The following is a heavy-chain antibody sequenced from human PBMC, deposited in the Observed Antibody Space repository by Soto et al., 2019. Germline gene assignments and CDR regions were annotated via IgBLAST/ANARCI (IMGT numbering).Heavy chain of an antibody. CDR1: SVSIRSGWYS. CDR2: SYHSGST. J-gene: IGHJ6*02. Sequence: PXEILSLSCAVSSVSIRSGWYSWSWIRQPPGKVLEWIVYSYHSGSTYYNPSLKSRVTISVDRSKNQFSLKLSSVTAADTAVYYCARGQSRYYRSMKRRGMDVWGQGTTVTVSS. CDR3: ARGQSRYYRSMKRRGMDV. V-gene: IGHV4-30-2*01. D-gene: IGHD3-3*01.